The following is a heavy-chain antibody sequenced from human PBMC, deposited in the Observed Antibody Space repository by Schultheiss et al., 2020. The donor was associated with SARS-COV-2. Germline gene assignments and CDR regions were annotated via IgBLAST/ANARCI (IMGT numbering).Heavy chain of an antibody. J-gene: IGHJ6*02. CDR2: IYHNGIT. V-gene: IGHV4-59*01. CDR3: AGGPTWFHYYYALDV. D-gene: IGHD3-10*01. CDR1: SGSIRTYF. Sequence: SETLSLTCSVSSGSIRTYFWNWIRQSPGKGLEWIGYIYHNGITSYNPSLKSRVSISLDTSKDQFSLNLNSVIAADTAICYCAGGPTWFHYYYALDVWGQGTPVTVAS.